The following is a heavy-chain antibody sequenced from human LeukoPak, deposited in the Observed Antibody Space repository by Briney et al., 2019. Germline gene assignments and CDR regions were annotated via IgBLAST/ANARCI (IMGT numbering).Heavy chain of an antibody. J-gene: IGHJ4*02. D-gene: IGHD3-22*01. CDR3: ASVYYDTSGYYDY. V-gene: IGHV3-53*01. CDR2: IYSGGST. Sequence: PGGSLRLSCAASGFTVSSNNMSWVRQAPGKGLEWVSVIYSGGSTYYADSVKGRFTISRDNSKNTLYLQMNSLRAEDTAVYYCASVYYDTSGYYDYWGQGTLVTVSS. CDR1: GFTVSSNN.